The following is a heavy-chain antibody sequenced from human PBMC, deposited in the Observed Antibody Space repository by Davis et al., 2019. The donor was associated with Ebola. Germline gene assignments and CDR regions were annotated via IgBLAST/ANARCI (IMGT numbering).Heavy chain of an antibody. V-gene: IGHV3-66*01. CDR3: ASIRRPYYYGMDV. D-gene: IGHD2-21*01. Sequence: GESLKISCAASGFTFSSNYMSWVRQAPGKGLEWVSVIYSGGSTYYADSVKGRFTISRDNSKNTLYLQMNSLRAEDTAVYYCASIRRPYYYGMDVWGQGTTVTVSS. CDR1: GFTFSSNY. J-gene: IGHJ6*02. CDR2: IYSGGST.